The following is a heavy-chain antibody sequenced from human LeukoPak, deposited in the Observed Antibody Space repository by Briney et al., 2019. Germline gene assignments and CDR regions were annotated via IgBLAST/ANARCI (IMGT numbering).Heavy chain of an antibody. V-gene: IGHV3-48*04. J-gene: IGHJ4*02. Sequence: GGSLRLSCVASGFTFSNYNMNWVRQAPGKGLEWVSYITSSSGTKHYADSVKCRSAISRDNADNSLFLQMNSLRAEDTAVYYCAISTTVVTPFDYWGRGTLVTVSS. CDR2: ITSSSGTK. CDR1: GFTFSNYN. CDR3: AISTTVVTPFDY. D-gene: IGHD4-23*01.